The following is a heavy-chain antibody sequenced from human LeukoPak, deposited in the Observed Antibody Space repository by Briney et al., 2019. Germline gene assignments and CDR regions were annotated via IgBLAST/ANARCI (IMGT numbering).Heavy chain of an antibody. D-gene: IGHD5-12*01. CDR1: GCSISSYY. Sequence: SETLSLTCTVSGCSISSYYCSWIRQPPGKGLEWIGYIYYSGSTNYNPSLKSRVAISVDTSKSQFSLKLTSVTAADTAVYYCAREGYSGHDYFDYWGQGTLVTVSS. J-gene: IGHJ4*02. CDR2: IYYSGST. CDR3: AREGYSGHDYFDY. V-gene: IGHV4-59*12.